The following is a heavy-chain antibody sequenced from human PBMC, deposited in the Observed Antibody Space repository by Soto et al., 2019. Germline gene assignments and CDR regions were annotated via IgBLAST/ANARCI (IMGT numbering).Heavy chain of an antibody. D-gene: IGHD1-1*01. Sequence: XVSLRLSCAASGFTFSTYWMHGVRQAPGKGLVWVSRMNSDGSTTNYADSVKGRFSISRDNARNTLYLHMNSLRAEDTAVYYCVRDGYPAWVYGVDVWGQGTTVTVSS. CDR3: VRDGYPAWVYGVDV. CDR1: GFTFSTYW. V-gene: IGHV3-74*01. J-gene: IGHJ6*02. CDR2: MNSDGSTT.